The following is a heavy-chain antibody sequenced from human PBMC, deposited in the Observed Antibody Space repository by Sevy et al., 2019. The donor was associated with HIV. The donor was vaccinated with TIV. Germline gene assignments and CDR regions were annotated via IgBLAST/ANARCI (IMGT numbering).Heavy chain of an antibody. J-gene: IGHJ4*01. CDR2: ISGSSSYI. CDR1: GFTFNIYS. CDR3: VREGLGGYSYSLDY. V-gene: IGHV3-21*06. D-gene: IGHD5-18*01. Sequence: GGSLRLSCAASGFTFNIYSMNWVRQAPGKGLEWVSSISGSSSYIFYADSVKGRFTISRDNAKNSLFLQMNSLSAEDTAVYYCVREGLGGYSYSLDYWGHGTLVTVSS.